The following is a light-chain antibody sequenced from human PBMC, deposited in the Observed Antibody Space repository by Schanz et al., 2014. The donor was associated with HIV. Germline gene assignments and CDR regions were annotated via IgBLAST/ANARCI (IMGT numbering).Light chain of an antibody. CDR3: QQYGSSPRT. Sequence: EIVLTQSPGTLSLSPGERATLSCRASQSISNNLAWYQHKPGQAPRLLIYGAFTRATGIPVRFSGRGSGTDFTLTISRLEPEDFAVYYCQQYGSSPRTFGQGTKVEIK. CDR2: GAF. CDR1: QSISNN. J-gene: IGKJ1*01. V-gene: IGKV3-20*01.